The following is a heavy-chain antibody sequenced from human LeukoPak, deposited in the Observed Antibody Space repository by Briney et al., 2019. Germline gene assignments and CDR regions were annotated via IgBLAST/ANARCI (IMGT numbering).Heavy chain of an antibody. CDR1: GGSISSSSYY. Sequence: SETLSLTCTVSGGSISSSSYYWGWIRQPPGKGLEWIGSIYYSGSTYYNPSLKSRVTISVDTSKNQFSLKLSSVTAADTAVYYCAGHNGAAAGPDYWGQGTLVTVSS. CDR2: IYYSGST. D-gene: IGHD6-13*01. J-gene: IGHJ4*02. V-gene: IGHV4-39*01. CDR3: AGHNGAAAGPDY.